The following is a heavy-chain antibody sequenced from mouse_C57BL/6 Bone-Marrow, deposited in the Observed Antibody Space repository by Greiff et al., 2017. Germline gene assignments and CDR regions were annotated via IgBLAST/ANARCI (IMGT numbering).Heavy chain of an antibody. CDR1: GFTFSSYG. J-gene: IGHJ2*01. CDR2: ISSGGSYT. Sequence: EVQRVESGGDLVKPGGSLKLSCAASGFTFSSYGMSWVRQTPDKRLEWVATISSGGSYTYYPDSVKGRFTISRDNAKNTLYLQMSSLKSEDTAMYYCARHVIYYGSFYYFDYWGKGTTLTVSS. D-gene: IGHD1-1*01. V-gene: IGHV5-6*01. CDR3: ARHVIYYGSFYYFDY.